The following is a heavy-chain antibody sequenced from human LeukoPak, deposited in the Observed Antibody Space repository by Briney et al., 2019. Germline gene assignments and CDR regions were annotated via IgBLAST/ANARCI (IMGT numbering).Heavy chain of an antibody. CDR2: INRSGST. CDR3: ARGGYGDYDSAIDY. CDR1: GGSFSGYY. Sequence: PSETLSLTCAVYGGSFSGYYWSWIRQPPGKGLEWIGEINRSGSTNYNPSLKSRVTISVDTSKNQFSLKLSSVTAADTAVYYCARGGYGDYDSAIDYWGQGTLVTVSS. D-gene: IGHD4-17*01. J-gene: IGHJ4*02. V-gene: IGHV4-34*01.